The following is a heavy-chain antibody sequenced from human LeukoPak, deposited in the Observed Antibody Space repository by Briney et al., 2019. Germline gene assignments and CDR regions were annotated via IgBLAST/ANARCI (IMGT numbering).Heavy chain of an antibody. CDR3: ARDSKLPIDY. D-gene: IGHD3-3*02. CDR2: ISGSGDNT. J-gene: IGHJ4*02. V-gene: IGHV3-23*01. CDR1: GFSFSSYA. Sequence: GGSLRLSCAASGFSFSSYAMSWVRQAPGKGLEWVSSISGSGDNTYYAESVKGRFTISRDNAKNSLYLQMNSLRAEDTAVYYCARDSKLPIDYWGQGTLVTVSS.